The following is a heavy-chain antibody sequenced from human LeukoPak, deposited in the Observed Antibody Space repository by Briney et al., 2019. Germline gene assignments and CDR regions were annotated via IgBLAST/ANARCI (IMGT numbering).Heavy chain of an antibody. D-gene: IGHD1-26*01. CDR2: ISYDGSNK. CDR3: ANDDRSGSYYSYPDY. CDR1: GFTFSSYG. Sequence: HPGGSLRLSCAASGFTFSSYGMHWVRQAPGKGLEWVAVISYDGSNKYYADSVKGRFTISRDNSKNTLYLQMNSLRAEDTAVYYCANDDRSGSYYSYPDYWGQGTLVTVSS. J-gene: IGHJ4*02. V-gene: IGHV3-30*18.